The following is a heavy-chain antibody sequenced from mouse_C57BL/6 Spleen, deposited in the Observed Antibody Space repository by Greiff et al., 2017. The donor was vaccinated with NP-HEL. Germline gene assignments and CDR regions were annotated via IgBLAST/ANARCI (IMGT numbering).Heavy chain of an antibody. V-gene: IGHV14-4*01. Sequence: VQLQQSGAELVRPGASVKLSCTASGFNIKDDYMHWVKQRPEQGLEWIGWIDPENGDTEYASKFQGKAPITADTSSNTAYLQLSSLTSEDTAVYYCTRYGSSSLYAMDYWGQGTSVTVSA. CDR3: TRYGSSSLYAMDY. CDR1: GFNIKDDY. CDR2: IDPENGDT. J-gene: IGHJ4*01. D-gene: IGHD1-1*01.